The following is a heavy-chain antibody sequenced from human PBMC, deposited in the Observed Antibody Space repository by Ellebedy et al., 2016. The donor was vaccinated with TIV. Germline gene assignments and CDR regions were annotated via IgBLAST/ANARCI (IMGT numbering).Heavy chain of an antibody. CDR1: GGTFSSYA. Sequence: ASVKVSCKASGGTFSSYAISWVRQAPGQGLEWMGGIIPIFGTANYAQKFQGRVTITADESTSTAYMELSSLRSDDTAVYYCARDLRIAAAGREDYWGQGTLVTVSS. V-gene: IGHV1-69*13. CDR3: ARDLRIAAAGREDY. J-gene: IGHJ4*02. D-gene: IGHD6-13*01. CDR2: IIPIFGTA.